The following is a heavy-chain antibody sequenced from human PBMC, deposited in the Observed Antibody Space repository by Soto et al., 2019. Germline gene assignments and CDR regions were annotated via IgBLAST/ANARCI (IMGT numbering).Heavy chain of an antibody. J-gene: IGHJ5*02. CDR2: IDVDGSSL. V-gene: IGHV3-74*01. D-gene: IGHD6-19*01. Sequence: GGSRRRSGAASGFTFPRHWMHWVRQVPCKGPVWVSRIDVDGSSLDYADSVKGRFTISRDNAKNTLYLQMNSLRVEDTAVYYCEREIIAVLGAIRWFDPWGQGTLVPVSS. CDR1: GFTFPRHW. CDR3: EREIIAVLGAIRWFDP.